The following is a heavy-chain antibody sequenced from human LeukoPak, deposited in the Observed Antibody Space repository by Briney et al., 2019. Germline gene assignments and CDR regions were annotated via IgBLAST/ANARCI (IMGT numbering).Heavy chain of an antibody. J-gene: IGHJ4*02. Sequence: PSETLSLTCTVSGGSISSYYWSWIRQPPGKGLEWIGYIYYSGSTNYNPSLKSRVTISVDTSKNQFSLKLSSVTAADTAVYYCARGLKYYGSGSYYDYWGQGTLVTVSS. V-gene: IGHV4-59*12. D-gene: IGHD3-10*01. CDR2: IYYSGST. CDR1: GGSISSYY. CDR3: ARGLKYYGSGSYYDY.